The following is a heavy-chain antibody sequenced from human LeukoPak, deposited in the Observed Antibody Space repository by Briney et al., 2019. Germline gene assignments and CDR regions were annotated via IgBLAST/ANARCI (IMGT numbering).Heavy chain of an antibody. J-gene: IGHJ4*02. Sequence: GGSLRLSCAASGFTFSRYGMHWVRQAPGKGLEWVAVIWFDGSNKYYAESVKGRFTISRDNSKNTLFLEMNSLRAEDTAVYYCARSERFLEWFIWGQGTLVTVSS. D-gene: IGHD3-3*01. CDR1: GFTFSRYG. V-gene: IGHV3-33*01. CDR3: ARSERFLEWFI. CDR2: IWFDGSNK.